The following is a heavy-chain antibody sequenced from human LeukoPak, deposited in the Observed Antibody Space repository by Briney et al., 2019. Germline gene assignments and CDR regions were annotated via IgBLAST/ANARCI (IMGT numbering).Heavy chain of an antibody. CDR3: AREERDYVWGSYRSAYYFDY. CDR2: IKQDGSEK. V-gene: IGHV3-7*01. D-gene: IGHD3-16*02. CDR1: GFTFSSYW. Sequence: PGGSLRLSCAASGFTFSSYWMSWVRQAPGQGLEWVANIKQDGSEKYYVDSVKGRFTISRDNAKNSLYLQMNSLRAEDTAVYYCAREERDYVWGSYRSAYYFDYWGQGTLVTVSS. J-gene: IGHJ4*02.